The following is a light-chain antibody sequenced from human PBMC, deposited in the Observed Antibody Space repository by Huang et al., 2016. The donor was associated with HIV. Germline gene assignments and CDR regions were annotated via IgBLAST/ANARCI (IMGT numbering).Light chain of an antibody. CDR1: QSVSNN. V-gene: IGKV3-15*01. Sequence: EIVMTQSPATLSVSTGERATLSCRANQSVSNNLSWYQQKPGLAPTLLIYGASTRATGSPARFSGSGCGTRFTLTISSLQSEDFAVYYCQQYNNWPPEYTFGQGTKLEIK. CDR3: QQYNNWPPEYT. J-gene: IGKJ2*01. CDR2: GAS.